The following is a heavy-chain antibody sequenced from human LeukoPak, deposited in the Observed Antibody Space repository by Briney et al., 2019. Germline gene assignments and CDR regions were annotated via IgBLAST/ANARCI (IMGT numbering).Heavy chain of an antibody. V-gene: IGHV3-33*08. CDR2: ILYDGSNK. CDR1: GFTPSSYA. D-gene: IGHD4-17*01. CDR3: ARDPAEATTVTTVVGDYYDGMDV. Sequence: PGGSLRLSCAASGFTPSSYAMSWVRQAPGKGLEWVAVILYDGSNKYYADSVKGRFTISRDNSKNTLYLQMNSLRAEDTAVYYCARDPAEATTVTTVVGDYYDGMDVWGQGATVTVSS. J-gene: IGHJ6*01.